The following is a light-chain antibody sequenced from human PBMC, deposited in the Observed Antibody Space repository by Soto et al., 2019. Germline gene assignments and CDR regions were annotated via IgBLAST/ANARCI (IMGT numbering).Light chain of an antibody. CDR2: AAS. CDR1: QGISSY. Sequence: AIRMTQSPSSLSASTGDRVTITCRASQGISSYLAWYQQKPGKAPKLLIYAASTLQSGVPSRFSGSGSGTDFTLTSSCLQSEDFASYYYQQYYSYPPYTFGQGTKLEIK. CDR3: QQYYSYPPYT. V-gene: IGKV1-8*01. J-gene: IGKJ2*01.